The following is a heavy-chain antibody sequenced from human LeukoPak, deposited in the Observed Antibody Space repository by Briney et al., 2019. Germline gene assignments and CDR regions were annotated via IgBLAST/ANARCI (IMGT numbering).Heavy chain of an antibody. D-gene: IGHD5-12*01. J-gene: IGHJ4*02. CDR1: GFTFSSYA. CDR3: AKESGYAPLDY. Sequence: GGSLRLSCAASGFTFSSYAMSWVRQAPGKGLEWVSAISGSGGSTYYADSVKGRFTIYRDNSKNTLYLQMNSLRAEDTAVYSSAKESGYAPLDYWGQGTLVTVSS. CDR2: ISGSGGST. V-gene: IGHV3-23*01.